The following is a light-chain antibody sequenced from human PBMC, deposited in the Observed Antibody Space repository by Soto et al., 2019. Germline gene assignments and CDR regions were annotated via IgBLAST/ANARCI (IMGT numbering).Light chain of an antibody. Sequence: DIVMSQTPLSSPVTLGQPASISCRSSRSLVHSDGNTYLTWLQQRPGQPPRVLIYMSSNRFPGVPDRFSGSGAGTDFTLKISRVEAEDVGLYYCMQATQFPYTFGQGTKLEIK. V-gene: IGKV2-24*01. CDR3: MQATQFPYT. CDR2: MSS. J-gene: IGKJ2*01. CDR1: RSLVHSDGNTY.